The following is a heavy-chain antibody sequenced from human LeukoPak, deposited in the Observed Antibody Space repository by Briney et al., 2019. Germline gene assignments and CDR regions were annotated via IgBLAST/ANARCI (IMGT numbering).Heavy chain of an antibody. V-gene: IGHV4-34*01. CDR2: INHSGST. Sequence: SENLSLTCAVYGGSFSGYYWSWIRQPPGKGLEWIGEINHSGSTNYNPSLKSRVTISVDTSKNQFSLKLSSVTAADTAVYYCARGLSNCSGGSCYSLTYYYYYGMDVWGKGTTVTVSS. J-gene: IGHJ6*04. CDR3: ARGLSNCSGGSCYSLTYYYYYGMDV. CDR1: GGSFSGYY. D-gene: IGHD2-15*01.